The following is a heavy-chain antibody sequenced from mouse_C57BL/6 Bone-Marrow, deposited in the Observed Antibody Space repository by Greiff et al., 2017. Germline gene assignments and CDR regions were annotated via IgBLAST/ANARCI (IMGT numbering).Heavy chain of an antibody. Sequence: EVQLQQSGAELVRPGASVKLSCTASGFNIKDDYMHWVKQRPEQGLEWIGWIDPENGDTESASKFQGKATITADTSSNTAYLQLSSLTSEDTAVYYCTTIRVTTVVADYWGQGTTLTVSS. CDR2: IDPENGDT. J-gene: IGHJ2*01. V-gene: IGHV14-4*01. D-gene: IGHD1-1*01. CDR1: GFNIKDDY. CDR3: TTIRVTTVVADY.